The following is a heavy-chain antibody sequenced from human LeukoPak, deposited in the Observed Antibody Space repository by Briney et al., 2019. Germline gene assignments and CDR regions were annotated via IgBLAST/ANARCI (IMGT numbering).Heavy chain of an antibody. Sequence: GGSLRPSCAASGFTFSTYDMHWVRQATGKGLEWVSGIGTAGDTYYPGSVKGRFTISRENAKNSLYLQMNSLRAGDTAVYYCARSAYLIYHYGMDVWGQGTTVTVSS. CDR2: IGTAGDT. J-gene: IGHJ6*02. D-gene: IGHD2/OR15-2a*01. CDR3: ARSAYLIYHYGMDV. V-gene: IGHV3-13*01. CDR1: GFTFSTYD.